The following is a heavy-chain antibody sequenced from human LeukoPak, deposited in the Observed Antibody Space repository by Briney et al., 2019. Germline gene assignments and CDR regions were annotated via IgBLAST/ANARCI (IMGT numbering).Heavy chain of an antibody. J-gene: IGHJ3*02. CDR3: AKDLNALGTWSGYYWDAFDI. CDR2: ISLDGGST. Sequence: GGSLRLSCAASGFTFDVYAMHWVRQAPGKGLEWVSLISLDGGSTYYADSVKGRFTISRYNSKNSLYLQMNSLRTEDTALYYCAKDLNALGTWSGYYWDAFDIWGQGTMVTVSS. V-gene: IGHV3-43D*04. D-gene: IGHD3-3*01. CDR1: GFTFDVYA.